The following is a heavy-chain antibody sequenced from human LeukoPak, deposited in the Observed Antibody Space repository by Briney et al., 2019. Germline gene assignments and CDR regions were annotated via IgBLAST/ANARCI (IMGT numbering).Heavy chain of an antibody. CDR2: ISGGST. Sequence: GGSLRLSCAASGFTVSSNEMSWVRQAPGKGLEWVSSISGGSTYYADSRKGRFTISRDNSKNTLHLQMNSLRAEDTAVYYQSWAAEAVLRFLEWLIGYWGQGTLVTVSS. J-gene: IGHJ4*02. D-gene: IGHD3-3*01. CDR3: SWAAEAVLRFLEWLIGY. CDR1: GFTVSSNE. V-gene: IGHV3-38-3*01.